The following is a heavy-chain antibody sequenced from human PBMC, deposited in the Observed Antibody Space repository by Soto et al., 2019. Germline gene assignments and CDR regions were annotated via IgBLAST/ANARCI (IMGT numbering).Heavy chain of an antibody. Sequence: GGSLRLSCTASGFSFCNYAMNWVRQAPGQGLEWIGLIRNQTYGGTTQYAASVQGRFTISRDDSNSVAYLQMSSLKTEDSAVYYCTTAESPAVSYFFDYWGQGTLVTVSS. CDR1: GFSFCNYA. V-gene: IGHV3-49*04. J-gene: IGHJ4*02. D-gene: IGHD3-16*02. CDR3: TTAESPAVSYFFDY. CDR2: IRNQTYGGTT.